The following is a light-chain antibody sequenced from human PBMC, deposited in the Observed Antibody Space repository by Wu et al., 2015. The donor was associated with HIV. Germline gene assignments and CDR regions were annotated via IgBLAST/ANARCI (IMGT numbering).Light chain of an antibody. Sequence: EIVLTQSPGTLSLSPGERATLSCRASQSVSSTYLAWYQQKSGQAPRLLIYGASSRATGIPDRFSGSGSGTDSTLTISRLEPEDFAVYYCQQYGNSPYSFGQGTKLEIK. J-gene: IGKJ2*03. V-gene: IGKV3-20*01. CDR2: GAS. CDR3: QQYGNSPYS. CDR1: QSVSSTY.